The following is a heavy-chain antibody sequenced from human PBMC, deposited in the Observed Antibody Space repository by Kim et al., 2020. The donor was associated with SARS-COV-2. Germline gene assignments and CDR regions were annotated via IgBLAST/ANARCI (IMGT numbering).Heavy chain of an antibody. J-gene: IGHJ6*02. D-gene: IGHD3-10*01. V-gene: IGHV4-34*01. CDR2: INHSGST. CDR3: ARANKQNSGSNYYYYYGMDV. CDR1: GGSFSGYY. Sequence: SETLSLTCAVYGGSFSGYYWSWIRQPPGKGLEWIGEINHSGSTNYNPSLKSRVTISVDTSKNQFSLKLSSVTAADTAVYYCARANKQNSGSNYYYYYGMDVWGQGTTVTVSS.